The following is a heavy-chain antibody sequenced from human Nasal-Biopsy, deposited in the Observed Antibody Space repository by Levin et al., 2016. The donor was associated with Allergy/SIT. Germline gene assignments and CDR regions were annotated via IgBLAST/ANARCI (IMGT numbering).Heavy chain of an antibody. J-gene: IGHJ4*02. D-gene: IGHD6-6*01. CDR3: ARGYSSSVDY. CDR1: GYTFALYH. Sequence: ASVKVSCKSSGYTFALYHLHWVRQAPGQGLEWMGWISADKGKTKYSRKFQDRLTITRDTSASTVYMDLHSLTSEDTAVYFCARGYSSSVDYWGQGSLVTVSS. V-gene: IGHV1-3*01. CDR2: ISADKGKT.